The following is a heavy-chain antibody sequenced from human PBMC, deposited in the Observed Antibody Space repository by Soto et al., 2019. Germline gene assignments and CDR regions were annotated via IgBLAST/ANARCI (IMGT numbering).Heavy chain of an antibody. CDR2: ISGSGGST. CDR1: GFTFSSYA. CDR3: ANPFHDRYCSSTSCPHDAFDI. Sequence: GGSLRLSCAASGFTFSSYAMSWVRQAPGKGLEWVSAISGSGGSTYYADSVKGRFTISRDNSKNTLYLQMNSLRAEDTAVYYCANPFHDRYCSSTSCPHDAFDIWGQGTMVTVSS. D-gene: IGHD2-2*01. V-gene: IGHV3-23*01. J-gene: IGHJ3*02.